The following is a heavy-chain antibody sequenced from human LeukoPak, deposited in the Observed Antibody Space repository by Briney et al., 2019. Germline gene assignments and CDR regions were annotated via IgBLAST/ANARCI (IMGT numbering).Heavy chain of an antibody. J-gene: IGHJ4*02. D-gene: IGHD1-26*01. CDR3: ARPKFSGSYRFDY. V-gene: IGHV1-46*01. Sequence: ASVKVSCKASGYTFTSYGISWVRQAPGQGLEWMGIINPSGGSTSYAQKFQGRITMTRDTSTSTVYMELSSLRSEDTAVYYCARPKFSGSYRFDYWGQGTLVTVSS. CDR1: GYTFTSYG. CDR2: INPSGGST.